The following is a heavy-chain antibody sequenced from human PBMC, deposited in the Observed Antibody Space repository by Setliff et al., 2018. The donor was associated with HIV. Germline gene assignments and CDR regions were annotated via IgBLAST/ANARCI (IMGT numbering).Heavy chain of an antibody. CDR1: GYSISSGYY. CDR2: IYHSGST. J-gene: IGHJ4*02. D-gene: IGHD2-2*01. CDR3: ARTVVPAAYDY. Sequence: SETLSLTCAVSGYSISSGYYWGWIRQPPGKGLEWIGSIYHSGSTYYNPSLKSRVTISVDTSKNQFSLKLSSVTAADTAVYYCARTVVPAAYDYWGQGTLVTVSS. V-gene: IGHV4-38-2*01.